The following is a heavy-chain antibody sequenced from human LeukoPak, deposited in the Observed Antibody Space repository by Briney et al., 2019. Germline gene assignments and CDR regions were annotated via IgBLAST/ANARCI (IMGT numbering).Heavy chain of an antibody. CDR1: GYNFISYA. V-gene: IGHV1-3*01. CDR3: AREGAVYSSGWYVY. J-gene: IGHJ4*02. CDR2: INVGNGNT. Sequence: ASVKVSCKASGYNFISYAMHWVRQAPGQRLEWMGWINVGNGNTKYSQKFHGRVTITRDTSASTAYMELSSLRSEDTAVYYCAREGAVYSSGWYVYWGQGTLVTVTS. D-gene: IGHD6-19*01.